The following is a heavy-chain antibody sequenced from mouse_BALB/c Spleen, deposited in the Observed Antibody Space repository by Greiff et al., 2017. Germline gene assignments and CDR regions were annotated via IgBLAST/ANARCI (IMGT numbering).Heavy chain of an antibody. Sequence: EVKLVESGGGLVQPGGSMKLSCVASGFTFSNYWMNWVRQSPEKGLEWVAEIRLKSNNYATHYAESVKGRFTISRDDSKSSVYLQMNNLRAEDTGIYYCTRGKPYADYWGQGTTLTVSS. CDR3: TRGKPYADY. D-gene: IGHD1-1*01. J-gene: IGHJ2*01. V-gene: IGHV6-6*02. CDR2: IRLKSNNYAT. CDR1: GFTFSNYW.